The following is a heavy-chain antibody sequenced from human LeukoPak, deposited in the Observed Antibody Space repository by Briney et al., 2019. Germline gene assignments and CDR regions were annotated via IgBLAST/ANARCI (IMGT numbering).Heavy chain of an antibody. CDR1: GFTFSSYS. CDR3: AREGYYDSSGFGDDAFDI. D-gene: IGHD3-22*01. V-gene: IGHV3-21*01. Sequence: PGGSLRLSCAASGFTFSSYSMNWVRQAPGKGLEWVSSISSSSSYIYYADSVKGRFTISRDNAENSLYLQMNSLRAEDTAVYYCAREGYYDSSGFGDDAFDIWGQGTMVTVSS. J-gene: IGHJ3*02. CDR2: ISSSSSYI.